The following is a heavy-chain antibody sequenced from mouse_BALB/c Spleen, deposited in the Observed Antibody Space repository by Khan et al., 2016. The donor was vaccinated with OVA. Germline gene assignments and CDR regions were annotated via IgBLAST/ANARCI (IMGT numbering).Heavy chain of an antibody. CDR2: IRYSGST. Sequence: EVQLQESGPGLLKPSQSLTLSCTASGYSITSDSVWNWIRQPPGNKLEWMAFIRYSGSTTYNPSFRSRTTITPDTSKNQACTQLNSVTTEDTAAYYCASGRLLLRYPDYFDYWGQGTTLTVSA. CDR3: ASGRLLLRYPDYFDY. D-gene: IGHD1-1*01. CDR1: GYSITSDSV. V-gene: IGHV3-2*02. J-gene: IGHJ2*01.